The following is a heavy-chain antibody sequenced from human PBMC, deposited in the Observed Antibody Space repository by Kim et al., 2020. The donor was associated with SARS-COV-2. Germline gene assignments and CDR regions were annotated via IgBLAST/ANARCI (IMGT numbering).Heavy chain of an antibody. CDR3: ARDRNWNYGAEDDAFDI. CDR1: GFTFSSYS. D-gene: IGHD1-7*01. CDR2: ISSSSSYI. Sequence: GGSLRLSCAASGFTFSSYSMNWVRQAPGKGLEWVSSISSSSSYIYYADSVKGRFTISRDNAKNSLYLQMNSLRAEDTAVYYCARDRNWNYGAEDDAFDIWGQGTMVTVSS. J-gene: IGHJ3*02. V-gene: IGHV3-21*01.